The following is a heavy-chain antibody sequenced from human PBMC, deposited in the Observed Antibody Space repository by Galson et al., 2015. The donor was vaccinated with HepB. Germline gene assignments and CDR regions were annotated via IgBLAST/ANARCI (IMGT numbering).Heavy chain of an antibody. CDR2: IWYDGSNT. CDR3: ARDTSYGWGPYYFDH. D-gene: IGHD6-19*01. J-gene: IGHJ4*02. V-gene: IGHV3-33*01. CDR1: GFTFSSFG. Sequence: LRLSCAASGFTFSSFGMHWVRQAPGKGLEWVAVIWYDGSNTFYADSVKGRFTISRDNSKNTLYLQMNSLRAEDTAVYYCARDTSYGWGPYYFDHWGQGTLVTVSS.